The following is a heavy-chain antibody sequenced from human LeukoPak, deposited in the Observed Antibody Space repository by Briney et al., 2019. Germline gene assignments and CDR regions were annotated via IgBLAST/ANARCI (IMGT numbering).Heavy chain of an antibody. D-gene: IGHD3-22*01. CDR2: ISGSGGST. CDR3: TRVRRDSSGYYSHDAFDI. CDR1: EFTFSSYG. J-gene: IGHJ3*02. V-gene: IGHV3-23*01. Sequence: GGTLRLSCAASEFTFSSYGMSWVRQAPGKGLEWVSAISGSGGSTYYADSVKGRFTISRDNSKNTLYLQMNSLRVEDTAVYYCTRVRRDSSGYYSHDAFDIWGQGTMVTVSS.